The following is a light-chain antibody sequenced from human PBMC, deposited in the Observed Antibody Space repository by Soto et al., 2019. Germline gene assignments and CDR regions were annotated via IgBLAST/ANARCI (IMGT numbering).Light chain of an antibody. CDR3: QQYGSSLT. CDR1: QSVFSS. CDR2: GAA. V-gene: IGKV3-20*01. Sequence: DIVMTQSPATLSVSPGERATLSFRASQSVFSSLAWYQQKPGQAPRLLIYGAATRATGIPDRFSGGGSGTDFTLTIRRLEPEDFAVYYCQQYGSSLTFGGGTKVDIK. J-gene: IGKJ4*01.